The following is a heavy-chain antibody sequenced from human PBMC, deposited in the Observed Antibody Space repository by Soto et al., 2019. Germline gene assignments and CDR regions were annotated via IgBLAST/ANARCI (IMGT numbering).Heavy chain of an antibody. J-gene: IGHJ4*02. Sequence: QVQLVKSGAEVKKPGSSVKVSCKASGGTFSSYAISWVRHVPGQGLERMGGIIPIFGTANYAQKCQGRVTITADESTSTAYMELSSLRSEDTVVYYCARTVQWLAEFPQGYYFEYWGQGTLVTVSS. D-gene: IGHD6-19*01. V-gene: IGHV1-69*01. CDR3: ARTVQWLAEFPQGYYFEY. CDR2: IIPIFGTA. CDR1: GGTFSSYA.